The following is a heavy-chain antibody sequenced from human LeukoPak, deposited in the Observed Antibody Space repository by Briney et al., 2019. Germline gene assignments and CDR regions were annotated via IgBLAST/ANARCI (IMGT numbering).Heavy chain of an antibody. D-gene: IGHD1-26*01. V-gene: IGHV4-39*07. J-gene: IGHJ4*02. CDR1: GGSISSSSYY. Sequence: SETLSLTCTVSGGSISSSSYYWGWIRQPPGKGLEWIGSIYHSGSTYYNPSLKSRVTISVDTSKNQFSLKLSSVTAADTAVYYCARQTVGAPGYFDYWGQGTLVTVSS. CDR2: IYHSGST. CDR3: ARQTVGAPGYFDY.